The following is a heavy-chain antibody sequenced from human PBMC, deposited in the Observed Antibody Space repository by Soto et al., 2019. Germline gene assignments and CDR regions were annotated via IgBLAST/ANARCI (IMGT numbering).Heavy chain of an antibody. V-gene: IGHV4-39*01. CDR1: GGSISSSSYY. Sequence: QLQLQESGPGLVKPSETLSLTCTVSGGSISSSSYYWGWIRQPPGKGLEWIGSIYYSGSTYYNPSLKSRVTLSVDTSKNQFSLKLGSVTAADTAVYYCARGGWWELTWGQGTLVTVSS. CDR3: ARGGWWELT. CDR2: IYYSGST. J-gene: IGHJ5*02. D-gene: IGHD2-15*01.